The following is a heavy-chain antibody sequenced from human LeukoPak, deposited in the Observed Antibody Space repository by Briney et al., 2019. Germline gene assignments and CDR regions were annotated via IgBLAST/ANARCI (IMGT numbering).Heavy chain of an antibody. CDR1: GFTVSSYS. Sequence: PGGSLRLSCAASGFTVSSYSMNWVRQAPGKGLEWVSFISSSSSYIYYADSVKGRFTVSRDNAKNSFYLQMNSLRVEDTALYYCAREPQQFLEWLFDASPDYYYYMDVWGKGTTVTVSS. V-gene: IGHV3-21*01. J-gene: IGHJ6*03. CDR2: ISSSSSYI. D-gene: IGHD3-3*01. CDR3: AREPQQFLEWLFDASPDYYYYMDV.